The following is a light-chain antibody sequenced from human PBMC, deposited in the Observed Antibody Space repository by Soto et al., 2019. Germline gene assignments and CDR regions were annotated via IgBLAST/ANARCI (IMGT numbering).Light chain of an antibody. CDR1: QDISNG. V-gene: IGKV1-12*02. Sequence: IQLTQSPSSVSASVGDRVTISCRASQDISNGLAWYQQKPGKAPKPLIYATSSLQSGVPSRFSGSSSGTSFTFTISRLPAEDFATSSCQEAHGFPWMFGQGTRV. CDR2: ATS. CDR3: QEAHGFPWM. J-gene: IGKJ1*01.